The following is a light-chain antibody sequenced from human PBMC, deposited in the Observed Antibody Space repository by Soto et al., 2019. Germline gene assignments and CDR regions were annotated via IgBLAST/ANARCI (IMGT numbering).Light chain of an antibody. Sequence: DLQVTQSPSSLSASVGDRVTITCQTSQGIRHQLAWFQLKPGKAPKSLIYAVSSLQSGVPSRFSGSGSERDFTLTISSLQPEDFATYYCQQYNAYPLTFGGGTKVEI. CDR1: QGIRHQ. CDR3: QQYNAYPLT. J-gene: IGKJ4*01. CDR2: AVS. V-gene: IGKV1-16*01.